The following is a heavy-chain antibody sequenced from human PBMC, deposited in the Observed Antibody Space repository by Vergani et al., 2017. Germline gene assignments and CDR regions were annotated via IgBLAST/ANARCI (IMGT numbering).Heavy chain of an antibody. J-gene: IGHJ4*02. V-gene: IGHV3-23*01. CDR2: ISSDGGST. CDR1: GFTFSTYA. CDR3: ADLYGDDGFSPF. Sequence: EVQLLESGGGLVQPGGSLRLSCAASGFTFSTYAMTWVRQAPGKGVEWVSTISSDGGSTYYADSVKGRFTISRDNSKNTLSLQMDSLTAEDTAIYYCADLYGDDGFSPFWGQGTLVTVSS. D-gene: IGHD2-21*01.